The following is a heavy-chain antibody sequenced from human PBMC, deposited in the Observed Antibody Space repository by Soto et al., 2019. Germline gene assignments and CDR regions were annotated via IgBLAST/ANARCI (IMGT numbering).Heavy chain of an antibody. Sequence: SVKVSCKASGYTFTSFYIHWVRQAPGQGLEWMGVINPTGGSTTYAQKLQGRVTMTRDTSTSTVFMELSSLRSEDTAVYYCARIQRVRCSCGSCYCVNYYGMDVWGQGTTVPLSS. V-gene: IGHV1-46*01. J-gene: IGHJ6*02. CDR3: ARIQRVRCSCGSCYCVNYYGMDV. D-gene: IGHD2-15*01. CDR1: GYTFTSFY. CDR2: INPTGGST.